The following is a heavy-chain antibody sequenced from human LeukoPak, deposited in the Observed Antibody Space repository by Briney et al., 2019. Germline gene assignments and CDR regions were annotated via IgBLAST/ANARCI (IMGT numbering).Heavy chain of an antibody. J-gene: IGHJ4*02. CDR1: GYSFTSYW. Sequence: GESLKISCKGSGYSFTSYWIGWVRQMPGKGLEWMGIIYPGDSDTRYSPSFQGQVTISADKSISTAYLQWSSLKASDTAMYYCARQRGSPEDIVVVPAAPIDYWGQGTLVTVSS. V-gene: IGHV5-51*01. CDR2: IYPGDSDT. D-gene: IGHD2-2*01. CDR3: ARQRGSPEDIVVVPAAPIDY.